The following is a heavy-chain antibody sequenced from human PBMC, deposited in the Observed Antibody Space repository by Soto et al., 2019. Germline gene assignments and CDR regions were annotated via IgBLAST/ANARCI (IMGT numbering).Heavy chain of an antibody. CDR1: GFTFSSYA. CDR2: VSYDGSNK. CDR3: ARWDY. J-gene: IGHJ4*02. D-gene: IGHD1-26*01. V-gene: IGHV3-30-3*01. Sequence: QVQLVESGGGVVQPGRFLRLSCAASGFTFSSYAMHWVRQAPGKGLEWVAFVSYDGSNKYYADSVKGRFTISRDDSKNTLYLQMNSLRTEDTAVYYCARWDYWGQGTLVTVSS.